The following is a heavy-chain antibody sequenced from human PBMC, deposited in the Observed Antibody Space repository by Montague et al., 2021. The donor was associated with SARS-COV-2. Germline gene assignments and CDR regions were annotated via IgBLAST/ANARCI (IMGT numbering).Heavy chain of an antibody. Sequence: SETLSLTCSVSGDSISSYYWSWIRQSPGRGLDWIGHIYYTGSAKYNPSLKSRVSISVDTSRRQFSLNLKSVTAADTAVYYCASLTLMELWLSGYYFDSWGQGILVTVSS. CDR3: ASLTLMELWLSGYYFDS. CDR1: GDSISSYY. J-gene: IGHJ4*02. CDR2: IYYTGSA. V-gene: IGHV4-59*01. D-gene: IGHD5-18*01.